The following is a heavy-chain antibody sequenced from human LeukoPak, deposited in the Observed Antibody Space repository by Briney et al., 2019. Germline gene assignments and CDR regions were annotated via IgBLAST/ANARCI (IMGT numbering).Heavy chain of an antibody. D-gene: IGHD4-17*01. V-gene: IGHV3-30-3*01. CDR2: ISYDGSNK. Sequence: PGGSLRLSCVASGFSFSDSVIHWVRQAPGKGLEWVAVISYDGSNKYYADSVKGRFTISRDNSKNTLYLQMNSLRVEDTAVYYCARTYDYYFYGMDVWGQGTTVTVSS. CDR1: GFSFSDSV. CDR3: ARTYDYYFYGMDV. J-gene: IGHJ6*02.